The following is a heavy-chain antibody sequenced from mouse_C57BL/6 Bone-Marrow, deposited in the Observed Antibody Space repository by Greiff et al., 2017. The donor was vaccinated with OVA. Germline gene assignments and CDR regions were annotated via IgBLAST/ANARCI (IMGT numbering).Heavy chain of an antibody. J-gene: IGHJ4*01. V-gene: IGHV3-8*01. D-gene: IGHD2-1*01. CDR1: GYSITSDY. Sequence: VQLKESGPGLAKPSQTLSLTCSVTGYSITSDYWNWIRKFPGNKLEYMGYISYSGSTYYNPSLKSRISITRDTSKNQYYLQLNSVTTEDTATYYCASGLTIYYGNPGYAMDYWGQGTSVTVSS. CDR3: ASGLTIYYGNPGYAMDY. CDR2: ISYSGST.